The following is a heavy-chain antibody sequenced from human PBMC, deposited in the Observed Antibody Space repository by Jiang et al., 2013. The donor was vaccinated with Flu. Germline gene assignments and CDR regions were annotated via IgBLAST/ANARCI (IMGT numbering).Heavy chain of an antibody. J-gene: IGHJ4*02. D-gene: IGHD4-17*01. CDR1: GFIFSSYA. CDR2: VSGSGGRT. V-gene: IGHV3-23*01. Sequence: VQLLESGGGLVQPGGSLRLSCAASGFIFSSYAMSWVRQAPGKGLEWVSVVSGSGGRTHYLDSVKGRFTISRDNSKNTLYLQMNSLRAEDTAVYYCAKDKVDYGDPFDYWGQGTLVTVSS. CDR3: AKDKVDYGDPFDY.